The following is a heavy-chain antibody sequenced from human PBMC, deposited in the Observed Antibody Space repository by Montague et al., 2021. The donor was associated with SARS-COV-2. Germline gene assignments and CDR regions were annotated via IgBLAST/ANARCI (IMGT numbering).Heavy chain of an antibody. CDR3: ARHYDHSSRVDS. CDR2: VYYRGNT. V-gene: IGHV4-59*08. J-gene: IGHJ4*02. D-gene: IGHD3-16*01. CDR1: GGSISSDY. Sequence: SETLSLTCTVSGGSISSDYWTWIRQPPGKGLEWIGFVYYRGNTYYNPPLRGRVTISVDTSSNRFSLTLSSVTAADTAIYYCARHYDHSSRVDSWGQGTLVTVSS.